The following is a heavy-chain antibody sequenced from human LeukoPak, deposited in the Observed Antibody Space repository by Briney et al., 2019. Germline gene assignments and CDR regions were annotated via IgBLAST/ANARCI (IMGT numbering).Heavy chain of an antibody. Sequence: GGSLRLSCAASGFTFSSYAMSWVRQAPGKGLEWVSAISGSGGSTYYADSVKGRFTISRDNSKNTLYLQMNSLRAEDTAVYYCAKDHEAVVAATHDYWGQGTLVTVPS. V-gene: IGHV3-23*01. CDR2: ISGSGGST. CDR3: AKDHEAVVAATHDY. J-gene: IGHJ4*02. CDR1: GFTFSSYA. D-gene: IGHD2-15*01.